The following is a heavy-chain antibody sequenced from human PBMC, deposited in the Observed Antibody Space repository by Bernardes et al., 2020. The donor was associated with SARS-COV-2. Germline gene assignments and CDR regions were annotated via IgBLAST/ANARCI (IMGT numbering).Heavy chain of an antibody. CDR3: ARDKTSYCSSSSCYSGIDV. D-gene: IGHD2-2*01. Sequence: ASVKVSCKASGYTFSNYGINWVRQAPGQGLEWMGRISPYNGNTNYAEKVQGRVTMTTDTFTSTAYMELRSLRSDDTAVYYCARDKTSYCSSSSCYSGIDVWGQGTTVSVSS. CDR1: GYTFSNYG. CDR2: ISPYNGNT. J-gene: IGHJ6*02. V-gene: IGHV1-18*04.